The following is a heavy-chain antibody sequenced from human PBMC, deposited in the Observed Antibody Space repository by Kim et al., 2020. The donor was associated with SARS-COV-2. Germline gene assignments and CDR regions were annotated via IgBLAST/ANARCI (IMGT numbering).Heavy chain of an antibody. CDR3: ARLGLPLETLGFYYYYYGMDV. D-gene: IGHD7-27*01. CDR1: GGSIRSSSYY. J-gene: IGHJ6*02. CDR2: IYYSGST. V-gene: IGHV4-39*01. Sequence: SETLSLTCTVSGGSIRSSSYYWGWIRQPPGKGLEWIGSIYYSGSTYYNPSLKSRVTISVDTSKNQFSLKLSSVTAADTAVYYCARLGLPLETLGFYYYYYGMDVWGQGTTVTVSS.